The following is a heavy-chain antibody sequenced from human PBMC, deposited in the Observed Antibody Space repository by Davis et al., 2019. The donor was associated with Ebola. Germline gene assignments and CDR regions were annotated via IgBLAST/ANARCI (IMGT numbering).Heavy chain of an antibody. V-gene: IGHV1-58*01. D-gene: IGHD6-6*01. J-gene: IGHJ6*04. Sequence: SVKVSCKASGFTSPSSGVQWVRQARGQPLEWIGWIVVGSGDTSYAQKFQGRVTMTRDTSTSTVYMELSSLRSEDTAVYYCARDGAAARLYYYGMDVWGKGTTVTVSS. CDR2: IVVGSGDT. CDR1: GFTSPSSG. CDR3: ARDGAAARLYYYGMDV.